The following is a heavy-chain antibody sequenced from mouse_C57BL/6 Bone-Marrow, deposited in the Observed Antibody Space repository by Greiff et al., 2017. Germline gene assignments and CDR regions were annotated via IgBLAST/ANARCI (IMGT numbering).Heavy chain of an antibody. V-gene: IGHV1-39*01. CDR3: ARGYDYDYAMDY. D-gene: IGHD2-4*01. Sequence: EVQLVESGPELVKPGASVKISCKASGYSFTDYNMNWVKQSNGKSLEWIGVINPNDGTTSYNQKFKGKATLTVDQSSSTAYMQLNSLTSEDSAVYYCARGYDYDYAMDYWGQGTSVTVSS. J-gene: IGHJ4*01. CDR1: GYSFTDYN. CDR2: INPNDGTT.